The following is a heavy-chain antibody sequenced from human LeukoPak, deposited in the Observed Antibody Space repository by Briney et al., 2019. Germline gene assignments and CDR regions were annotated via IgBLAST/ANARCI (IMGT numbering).Heavy chain of an antibody. CDR2: IYYSGST. CDR1: GGSISSSRYY. Sequence: SETLSLTCTVSGGSISSSRYYWGWIRQPPGKGLEWIGSIYYSGSTYYNPSLQSRVTISIDTSKNQFSLKLSSVIAADTAVYYCASVLLYSGSSGIDYWGQGILVTVSS. J-gene: IGHJ4*02. V-gene: IGHV4-39*01. CDR3: ASVLLYSGSSGIDY. D-gene: IGHD6-6*01.